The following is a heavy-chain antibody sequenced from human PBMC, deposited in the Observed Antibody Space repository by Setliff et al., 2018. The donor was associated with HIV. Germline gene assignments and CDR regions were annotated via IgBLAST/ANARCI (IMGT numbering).Heavy chain of an antibody. V-gene: IGHV3-15*01. J-gene: IGHJ4*02. Sequence: GGSLSLSCAASGMTFSDAWMTWVRQAPGKGLEWVGRIKSKEDGGTIEYAAPVKGRFTISRDDSKNTLYLQMNSLKIEDTAVYYCTTGTRLVDWGQGALVTVSS. CDR1: GMTFSDAW. CDR3: TTGTRLVD. D-gene: IGHD2-21*01. CDR2: IKSKEDGGTI.